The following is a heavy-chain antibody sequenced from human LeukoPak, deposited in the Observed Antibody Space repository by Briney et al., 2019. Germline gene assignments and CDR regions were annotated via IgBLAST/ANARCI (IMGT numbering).Heavy chain of an antibody. Sequence: GRSLRLSCAASGFTFSSYAMHWVRQAPGKGLEWVAVISYDGSNKYYADSVKGRFTISRDNSKNTLYLQMNSLRAEDTAVYYCARDGNTDSSSSHNYYYYYYMDVWGKGTTVTVSS. J-gene: IGHJ6*03. V-gene: IGHV3-30*01. CDR3: ARDGNTDSSSSHNYYYYYYMDV. CDR1: GFTFSSYA. D-gene: IGHD6-13*01. CDR2: ISYDGSNK.